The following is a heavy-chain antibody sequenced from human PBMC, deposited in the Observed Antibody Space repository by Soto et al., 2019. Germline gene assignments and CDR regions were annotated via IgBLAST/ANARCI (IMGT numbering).Heavy chain of an antibody. V-gene: IGHV3-21*01. D-gene: IGHD6-13*01. CDR1: GFTFRSFT. J-gene: IGHJ5*02. CDR2: ISSNSAYI. Sequence: KPGGSLRLSCAASGFTFRSFTMNWVRQAPGKGLEWVSTISSNSAYIYYTDALRGRFTISRDNAKNSLHQQMNSLRAEDTAVYYCTRDASRDSSARGWFDPWGPGTLVTVSS. CDR3: TRDASRDSSARGWFDP.